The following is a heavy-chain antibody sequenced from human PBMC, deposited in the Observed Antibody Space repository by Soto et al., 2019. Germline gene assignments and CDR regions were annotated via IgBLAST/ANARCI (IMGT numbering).Heavy chain of an antibody. V-gene: IGHV3-30*18. J-gene: IGHJ4*02. CDR2: ISYDGSNK. CDR1: GFTFSSYG. D-gene: IGHD4-17*01. Sequence: QVQLVGSGGGVVQPGRSLRLSCAASGFTFSSYGMHWVRQAPGKGLEWVAVISYDGSNKYYADSVKGRFTISRDNSNNKLYLQMNSLRAEDTAVYYCAKDLGDYGDYIDYWGQGTLVTVSS. CDR3: AKDLGDYGDYIDY.